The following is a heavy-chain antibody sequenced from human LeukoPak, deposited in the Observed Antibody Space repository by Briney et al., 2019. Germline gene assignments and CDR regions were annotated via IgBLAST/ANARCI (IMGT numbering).Heavy chain of an antibody. Sequence: PSETLSLTCTVSGGSISSYYWSWIRQPAGKGLEWIGRIYTSGSTNYNPSLKSRVTISVDKSKNQFSLKLSSVTAADTAVYYCARDIGSTSLHYYYYMDVWGKGTTVTASS. CDR3: ARDIGSTSLHYYYYMDV. J-gene: IGHJ6*03. CDR1: GGSISSYY. D-gene: IGHD2-2*01. V-gene: IGHV4-4*07. CDR2: IYTSGST.